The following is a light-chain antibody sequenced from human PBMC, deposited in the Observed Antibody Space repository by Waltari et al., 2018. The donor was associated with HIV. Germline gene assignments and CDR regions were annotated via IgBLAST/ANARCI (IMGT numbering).Light chain of an antibody. CDR1: NTDVPCYDR. CDR2: EVL. CDR3: SSFTSSSTWV. V-gene: IGLV2-18*02. J-gene: IGLJ3*02. Sequence: QSALPQPPSVSGSPGQSVTIFCTGTNTDVPCYDRVSWYQQPPGTAPKLLIYEVLNCPAGVPDRFSGSKSGNTASLTIFGLQSEDEADYYCSSFTSSSTWVFGGGTRLTV.